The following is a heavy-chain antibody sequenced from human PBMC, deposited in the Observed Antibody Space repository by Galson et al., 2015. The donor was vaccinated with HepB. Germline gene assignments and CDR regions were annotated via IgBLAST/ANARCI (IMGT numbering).Heavy chain of an antibody. CDR3: ARSPLIAVTGTFDY. J-gene: IGHJ4*02. CDR2: IYTSGST. V-gene: IGHV4-4*07. CDR1: GGSISSYY. Sequence: ETLSLTCTVSGGSISSYYWSWIRQPAGKGLEWIGRIYTSGSTNYNPSLKSRVTMSVDTSKNQFSLKLSSVTAADTAVYYCARSPLIAVTGTFDYWGQGTLVTVSS. D-gene: IGHD6-19*01.